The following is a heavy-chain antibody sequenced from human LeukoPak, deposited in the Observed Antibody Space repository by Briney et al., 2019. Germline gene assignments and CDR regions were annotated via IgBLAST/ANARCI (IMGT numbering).Heavy chain of an antibody. CDR2: ISGSGGST. Sequence: GGSLRLSCAASGFTFSSYAMSWVRQAPGKGLEWVSAISGSGGSTYYADSVKGRFTISRDNSKNTLYLQMNSLRAEDTAVYYCAKDLLGYYDSSGYPEYFQHWGQGTLVTVSS. J-gene: IGHJ1*01. D-gene: IGHD3-22*01. CDR1: GFTFSSYA. CDR3: AKDLLGYYDSSGYPEYFQH. V-gene: IGHV3-23*01.